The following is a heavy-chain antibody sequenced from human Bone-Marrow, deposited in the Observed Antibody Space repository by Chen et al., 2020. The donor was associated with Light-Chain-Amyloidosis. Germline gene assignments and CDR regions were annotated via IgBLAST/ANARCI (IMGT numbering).Heavy chain of an antibody. V-gene: IGHV5-51*01. CDR2: IYPDDSDA. CDR1: AYTFPNYW. J-gene: IGHJ4*02. CDR3: ARRRDGYNFDY. D-gene: IGHD5-12*01. Sequence: EVQLEQSGPEGKKPGESRKISCKGSAYTFPNYWIGWVRQMPGKGLEWMGVIYPDDSDARYSPSFEGQVTISADKSITTAYLQWRSLKASDTAMYYCARRRDGYNFDYWGQGTLVTVSS.